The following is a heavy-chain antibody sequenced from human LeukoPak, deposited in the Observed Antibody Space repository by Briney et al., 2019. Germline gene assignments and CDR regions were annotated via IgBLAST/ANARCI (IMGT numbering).Heavy chain of an antibody. CDR3: ASNNPHYYYYYYMDV. D-gene: IGHD2/OR15-2a*01. V-gene: IGHV1-46*01. CDR2: INPSGGST. J-gene: IGHJ6*03. Sequence: ASVKVSCKASGYTFTSYYMHWVRQAPGQGLEWMGIINPSGGSTNYAQKFQGRVTITADKSTSTAYMELSSLRSEDTAVYYCASNNPHYYYYYYMDVWGKGTTVTVSS. CDR1: GYTFTSYY.